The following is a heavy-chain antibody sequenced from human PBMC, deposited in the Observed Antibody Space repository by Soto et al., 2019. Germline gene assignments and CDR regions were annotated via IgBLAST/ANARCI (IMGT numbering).Heavy chain of an antibody. Sequence: SETLSLTCNVSGGSIYTYYWNWIRQSPGKGLEWIGYISDGGSTNYNPSLKSRVTISVDTSKKQVSLKLTSVTAADTAVYYCARVLRGWFDPWGQGTPVTVSS. CDR1: GGSIYTYY. J-gene: IGHJ5*02. V-gene: IGHV4-59*12. CDR3: ARVLRGWFDP. CDR2: ISDGGST.